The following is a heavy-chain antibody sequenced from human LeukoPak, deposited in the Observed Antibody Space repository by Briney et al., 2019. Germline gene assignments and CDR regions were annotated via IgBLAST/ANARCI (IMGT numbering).Heavy chain of an antibody. CDR3: ARVIRDSSSWSYYFDY. D-gene: IGHD6-13*01. CDR1: GFTFSSYD. V-gene: IGHV3-13*01. Sequence: GGSLRLSCAASGFTFSSYDMHWVRQATGKGLEWVSGIGIAGDTYYAGPVKGRFTISREDARNSLYLQMNSLRAGDTAVYYCARVIRDSSSWSYYFDYWGQGTLVIVSS. J-gene: IGHJ4*02. CDR2: IGIAGDT.